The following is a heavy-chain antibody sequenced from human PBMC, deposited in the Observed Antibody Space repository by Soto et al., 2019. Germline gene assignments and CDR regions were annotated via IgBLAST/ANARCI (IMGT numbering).Heavy chain of an antibody. Sequence: VESLKISCEGSGYTFTYYWIGWVRQMPGKGLEWMGVTYPFDSDTRYSPSFQGRVTISAVQSTNTAYLELSRLQASDTAIYYCGRNYGGATTGIDYWGQGTLVTLSS. CDR3: GRNYGGATTGIDY. J-gene: IGHJ4*01. CDR2: TYPFDSDT. D-gene: IGHD1-26*01. V-gene: IGHV5-51*01. CDR1: GYTFTYYW.